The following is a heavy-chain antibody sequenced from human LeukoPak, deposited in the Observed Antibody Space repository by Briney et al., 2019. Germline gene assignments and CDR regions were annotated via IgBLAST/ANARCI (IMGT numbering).Heavy chain of an antibody. Sequence: SETLSLTCTVSGGSISSYYWSWIRQPPGKGLEWIGYIYYSGSTYYNPSLKSRVTISVDTSKNQFSLKLSSVTAADTAVYYCARGRVQWELLTAPDYWGQGTLVTVSS. CDR1: GGSISSYY. CDR2: IYYSGST. J-gene: IGHJ4*02. V-gene: IGHV4-30-4*08. D-gene: IGHD1-26*01. CDR3: ARGRVQWELLTAPDY.